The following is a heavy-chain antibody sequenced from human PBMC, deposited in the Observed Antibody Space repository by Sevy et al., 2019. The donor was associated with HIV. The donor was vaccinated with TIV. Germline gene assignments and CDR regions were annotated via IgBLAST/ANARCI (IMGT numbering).Heavy chain of an antibody. Sequence: GGSLRLSCAASGFTFSSYSMNWVRQAPGKGLEWVSSISSSSSYIYYADSVKGRFTISRDNAKNSLYLQMNSLRAEDTAVYYCAKDGFNIVVVVAANYFDYWGQGTLVTVSS. V-gene: IGHV3-21*04. CDR3: AKDGFNIVVVVAANYFDY. D-gene: IGHD2-15*01. CDR2: ISSSSSYI. CDR1: GFTFSSYS. J-gene: IGHJ4*02.